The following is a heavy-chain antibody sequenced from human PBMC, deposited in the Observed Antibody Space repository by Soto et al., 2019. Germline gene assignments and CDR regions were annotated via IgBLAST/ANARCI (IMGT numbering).Heavy chain of an antibody. V-gene: IGHV3-23*01. CDR2: VSGRGGST. CDR3: AKDSTVTTSLYFSSYGFDV. CDR1: GFTFNHYA. D-gene: IGHD4-17*01. J-gene: IGHJ6*02. Sequence: VQLLESGGGLVQPGGSLRLACTASGFTFNHYAMSWVRQAPGKGLEWVSAVSGRGGSTKYADSVKGRFIISRDNSNSTLYLHMDSLRGEDTAVYYCAKDSTVTTSLYFSSYGFDVWGQGTTVTVSS.